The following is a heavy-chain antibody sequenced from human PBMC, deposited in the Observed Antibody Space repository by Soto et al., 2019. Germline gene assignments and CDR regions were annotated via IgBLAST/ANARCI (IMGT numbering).Heavy chain of an antibody. CDR3: ARRERAAGTDWWFDR. V-gene: IGHV4-39*01. D-gene: IGHD6-13*01. Sequence: QLQLQESGPGLVKPSETLSLTCTVSGGSISSSSFHWGWIRQPPGKGLEWIGGIYYSGSTYYSPSLQSRVIISVDASKLQFALKLSSVTAADAAVDYCARRERAAGTDWWFDRWGQGTLVTFSS. CDR1: GGSISSSSFH. J-gene: IGHJ5*02. CDR2: IYYSGST.